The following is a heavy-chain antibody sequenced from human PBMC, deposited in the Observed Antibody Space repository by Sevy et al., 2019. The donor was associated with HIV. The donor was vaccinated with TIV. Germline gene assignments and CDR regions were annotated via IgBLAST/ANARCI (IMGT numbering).Heavy chain of an antibody. V-gene: IGHV3-13*01. J-gene: IGHJ6*02. CDR3: ARDRRDGEDIFQYYGMDV. D-gene: IGHD4-17*01. CDR1: GFTFSSFD. CDR2: IGAAGDT. Sequence: GGSLRLSCEASGFTFSSFDMHWVRQATGKGLEWISTIGAAGDTYYLGSVKGRFTISRENAKNSLYLQMNSLRAGDTALYYCARDRRDGEDIFQYYGMDVWGRGTTVTVSS.